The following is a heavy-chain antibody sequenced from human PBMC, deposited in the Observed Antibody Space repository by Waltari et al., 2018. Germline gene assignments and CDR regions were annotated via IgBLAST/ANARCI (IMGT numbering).Heavy chain of an antibody. CDR1: GFSLSVNS. CDR2: ISGPGDT. CDR3: AKQLTPHYFDF. D-gene: IGHD3-9*01. J-gene: IGHJ4*02. V-gene: IGHV3-53*01. Sequence: QRLESGGGLTQPGESLRLSWAVAGFSLSVNSMAWVRQAQGKGLDWASLISGPGDTHYEDSMKGRVTISRDISKNTGYLQINSLRGDDTAVYYCAKQLTPHYFDFWGPGTLVTVSS.